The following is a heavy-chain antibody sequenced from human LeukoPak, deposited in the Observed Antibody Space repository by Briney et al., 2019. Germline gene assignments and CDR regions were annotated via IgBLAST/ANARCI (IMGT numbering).Heavy chain of an antibody. CDR1: GFIFRNYW. CDR2: IKPDGNEK. V-gene: IGHV3-7*04. Sequence: GGSLRLSCAASGFIFRNYWMSWVRQAPGKGLEWVANIKPDGNEKYYVDSMKGRFTISRNNAKNSLYLQMNSLRAEDTAVYYCARDRYYYDNSGAGVPDNWGQGTLVTVSS. D-gene: IGHD3-22*01. CDR3: ARDRYYYDNSGAGVPDN. J-gene: IGHJ4*02.